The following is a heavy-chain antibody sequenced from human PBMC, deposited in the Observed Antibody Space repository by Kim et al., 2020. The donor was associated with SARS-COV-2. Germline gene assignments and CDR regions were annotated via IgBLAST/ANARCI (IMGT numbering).Heavy chain of an antibody. Sequence: SETLSLTCAVYGGSFSGYYWSWIRQPPGKGLEWIGEINHSGSTNYNPSLKSRVTISVDTSKNQFSLKLSSVTAADTAVYYCARALYCSGGSCYSFFFDI. CDR1: GGSFSGYY. J-gene: IGHJ3*02. V-gene: IGHV4-34*01. CDR2: INHSGST. CDR3: ARALYCSGGSCYSFFFDI. D-gene: IGHD2-15*01.